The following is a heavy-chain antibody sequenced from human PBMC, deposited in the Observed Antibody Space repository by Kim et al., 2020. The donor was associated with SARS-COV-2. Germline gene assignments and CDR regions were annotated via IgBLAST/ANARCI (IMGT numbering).Heavy chain of an antibody. CDR3: AKDKNPKQWLVGYFDY. CDR1: FSSYA. CDR2: ISGSGGST. Sequence: FSSYAMSWVRQAPGKGLGWVSAISGSGGSTYYADSVKGRFTISRDNSKNTLYLQMNSLRAEDTAVYYCAKDKNPKQWLVGYFDYWGQGTLAT. J-gene: IGHJ4*02. V-gene: IGHV3-23*01. D-gene: IGHD6-19*01.